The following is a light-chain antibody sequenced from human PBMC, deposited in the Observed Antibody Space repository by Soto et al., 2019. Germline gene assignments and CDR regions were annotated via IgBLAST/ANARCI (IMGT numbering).Light chain of an antibody. Sequence: QSVLPQPHSGSGAPGQRVTISCTGSSSNIGAGYDVHWYQQLPGTAPKHLIYGNSNRPSGVPDRFSGSKSGTTASLAIAGLQAEDEADYYCQSYDSSRSVVFGGGTKLTVL. CDR3: QSYDSSRSVV. J-gene: IGLJ2*01. CDR2: GNS. V-gene: IGLV1-40*01. CDR1: SSNIGAGYD.